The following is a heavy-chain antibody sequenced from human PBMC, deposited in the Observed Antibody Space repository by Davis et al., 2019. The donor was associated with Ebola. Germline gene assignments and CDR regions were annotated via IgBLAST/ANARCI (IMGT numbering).Heavy chain of an antibody. CDR2: IGTSGDT. CDR3: ATRDVSSNSFGFYP. CDR1: GFTFSTYA. D-gene: IGHD6-13*01. Sequence: PGGSLRLSCAASGFTFSTYAMSWVRQAPGKGLEWVSTIGTSGDTYYADSVRGRLTISRDNSKNTVYLQMDSLRADDTAVYYCATRDVSSNSFGFYPWGQGTLVTVSS. V-gene: IGHV3-23*01. J-gene: IGHJ5*02.